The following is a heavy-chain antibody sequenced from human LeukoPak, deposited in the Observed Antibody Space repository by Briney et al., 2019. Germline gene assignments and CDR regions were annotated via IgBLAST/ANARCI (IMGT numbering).Heavy chain of an antibody. D-gene: IGHD3-9*01. CDR1: GGSFSGYY. CDR2: INHSGST. V-gene: IGHV4-34*01. Sequence: NPSETLSLTCAVYGGSFSGYYWSWIRQPPGKGLEWIGEINHSGSTSYNPSLKSRVTISVDTSKNQFSLKLTSVTAADTAVYYCARGAGYYNRDMDVWGKGTTVSVSS. J-gene: IGHJ6*03. CDR3: ARGAGYYNRDMDV.